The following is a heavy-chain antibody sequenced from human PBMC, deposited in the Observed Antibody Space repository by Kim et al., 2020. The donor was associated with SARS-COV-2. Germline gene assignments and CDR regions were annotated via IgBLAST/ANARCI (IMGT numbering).Heavy chain of an antibody. CDR1: GFTFSSYS. D-gene: IGHD3-10*01. Sequence: GGSLRLSCAASGFTFSSYSMNWVRQAPGKGLEWVSSISSSSSYIYYADSVKGRFTISRDNAKNSLYLQMNSLRAEDTAVYYCARDPGLTMVRGVKRYYGMDVWGQGTTVTVSS. J-gene: IGHJ6*02. CDR3: ARDPGLTMVRGVKRYYGMDV. V-gene: IGHV3-21*01. CDR2: ISSSSSYI.